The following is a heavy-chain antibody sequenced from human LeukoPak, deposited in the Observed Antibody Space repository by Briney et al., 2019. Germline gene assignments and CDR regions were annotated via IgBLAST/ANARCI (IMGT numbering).Heavy chain of an antibody. D-gene: IGHD2-21*01. CDR3: ARERRGVINWFDP. Sequence: GGSLRLSCAASGFTFSSYEMNWVRQAPGKGLEWVSYISCSGSTIYYADSVKSRFTISRDNAKNSLYLQMNSLRAEDTRVYYWARERRGVINWFDPWGQGTLVTVSS. V-gene: IGHV3-48*03. CDR1: GFTFSSYE. J-gene: IGHJ5*02. CDR2: ISCSGSTI.